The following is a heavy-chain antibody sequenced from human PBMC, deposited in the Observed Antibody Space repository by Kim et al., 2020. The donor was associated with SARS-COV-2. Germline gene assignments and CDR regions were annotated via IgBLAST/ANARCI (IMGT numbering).Heavy chain of an antibody. Sequence: SETLSLTCTVSGDSISSYYWSWIRQPPGKGLEWIGYIFYSGSTNYNPSLKSRVTISVDTSKNQFSLKLRSVTATDTAVYYCARSKFLGWNWVDPWGQGTLGAVSS. V-gene: IGHV4-59*08. CDR3: ARSKFLGWNWVDP. J-gene: IGHJ5*02. CDR2: IFYSGST. D-gene: IGHD2-15*01. CDR1: GDSISSYY.